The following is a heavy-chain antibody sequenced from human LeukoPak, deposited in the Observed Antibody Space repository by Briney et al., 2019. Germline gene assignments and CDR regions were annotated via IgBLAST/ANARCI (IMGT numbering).Heavy chain of an antibody. J-gene: IGHJ4*02. V-gene: IGHV3-11*01. Sequence: GGSLTLSCAACGFTFSDYYMSWLRQAPGKGLEWVSYISSSGSTIYYADSVKGRFTISRDNAKNSLYLQMNSLRAEDTAVYYCARDRYYYDSSGYYSFQYWGQGTLVTVSS. CDR3: ARDRYYYDSSGYYSFQY. CDR2: ISSSGSTI. CDR1: GFTFSDYY. D-gene: IGHD3-22*01.